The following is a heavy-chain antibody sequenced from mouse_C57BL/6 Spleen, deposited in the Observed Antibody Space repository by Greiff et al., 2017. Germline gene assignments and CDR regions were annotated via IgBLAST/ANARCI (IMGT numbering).Heavy chain of an antibody. CDR1: GFSLTSYG. V-gene: IGHV2-4*01. CDR2: IWSGGST. Sequence: VQLVESGPGLVQPSQSLSITCTVSGFSLTSYGVHWVRQPPGKGLEWLGVIWSGGSTDYNAAFISRLSISKDNSKSQVFFKMNSLQADDTAIYYCAKNYYGSSPYYFDVWGTGTTVTVSS. J-gene: IGHJ1*03. CDR3: AKNYYGSSPYYFDV. D-gene: IGHD1-1*01.